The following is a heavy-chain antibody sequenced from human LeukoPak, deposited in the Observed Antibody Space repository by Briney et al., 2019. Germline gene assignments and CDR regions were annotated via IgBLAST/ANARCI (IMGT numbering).Heavy chain of an antibody. CDR2: IYHRGST. J-gene: IGHJ4*02. Sequence: SETLSLTCAVSGGSFRDKYWSWIRQPPRKGLEWSGDIYHRGSTNYNPSLKSRVTISVAMSKNQFSLKLGSVTAADTAVYYCAKAHRVVVPAATDYWGQGTLVTVSS. D-gene: IGHD2-2*01. CDR1: GGSFRDKY. V-gene: IGHV4-34*01. CDR3: AKAHRVVVPAATDY.